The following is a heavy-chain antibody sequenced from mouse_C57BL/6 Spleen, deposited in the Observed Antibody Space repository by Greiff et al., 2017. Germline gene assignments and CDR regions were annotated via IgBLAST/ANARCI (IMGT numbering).Heavy chain of an antibody. V-gene: IGHV1-61*01. D-gene: IGHD2-4*01. CDR3: ARGVYYDYSFDY. CDR2: IYPSDSET. CDR1: GYTFTSYW. J-gene: IGHJ2*01. Sequence: QVQLQQPGAELVRPGSSVKLSCKASGYTFTSYWMDWVKQRPGQGLEWIGNIYPSDSETHYNQKFKDKATLTVDKSSSTAYMQLSSLTSEVSAVYYCARGVYYDYSFDYWGQGTTLTVSS.